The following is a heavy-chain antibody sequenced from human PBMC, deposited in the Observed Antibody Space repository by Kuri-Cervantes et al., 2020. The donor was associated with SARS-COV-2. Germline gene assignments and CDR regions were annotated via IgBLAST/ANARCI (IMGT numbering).Heavy chain of an antibody. CDR2: ISWDGGST. D-gene: IGHD3-16*01. Sequence: GGSLRLSCAASGFTFDDYTMHWVRQAPGKGLEWVSLISWDGGSTYYADSVKGRFTISRDNSKNSLYLQMNSLRTEDTALYYCAKDWGRGHYYYYYMDVWGKGTTVTVSS. V-gene: IGHV3-43*01. CDR3: AKDWGRGHYYYYYMDV. CDR1: GFTFDDYT. J-gene: IGHJ6*03.